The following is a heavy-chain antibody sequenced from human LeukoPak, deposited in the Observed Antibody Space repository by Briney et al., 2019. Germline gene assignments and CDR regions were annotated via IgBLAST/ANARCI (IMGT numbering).Heavy chain of an antibody. D-gene: IGHD2-15*01. V-gene: IGHV4-34*01. CDR3: ARGHGGLGGMDV. Sequence: SETLSLTCAVYGGSFSGYSWSWIRQPPGKGLEWIGEINHSGSTNYSPSLKSRVTISVDTSKNHFSLKVRSVTAADTAVYYCARGHGGLGGMDVWGQGTTVTVSS. J-gene: IGHJ6*02. CDR1: GGSFSGYS. CDR2: INHSGST.